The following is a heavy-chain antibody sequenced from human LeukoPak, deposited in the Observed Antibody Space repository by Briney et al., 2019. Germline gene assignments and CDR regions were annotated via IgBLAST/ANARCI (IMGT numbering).Heavy chain of an antibody. J-gene: IGHJ5*02. D-gene: IGHD3-22*01. CDR3: ARGTMMVGP. Sequence: KPSETLSLTCTVSGGSISNYYWSWIRPPPGKGLEWIGFIYYSGSTTYNPSLKSRATISVDTAKNQFSLKLSSVTAADTAVYYCARGTMMVGPWGQGTLVSVSS. CDR1: GGSISNYY. CDR2: IYYSGST. V-gene: IGHV4-59*01.